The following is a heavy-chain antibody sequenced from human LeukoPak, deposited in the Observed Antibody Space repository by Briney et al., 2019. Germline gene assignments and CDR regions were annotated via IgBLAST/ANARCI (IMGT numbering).Heavy chain of an antibody. J-gene: IGHJ4*02. CDR1: GGSISSYY. Sequence: PSETLSLNCTVSGGSISSYYWGWFRQPPGKGLEFIGYISDSGITNYNPSLQSRLIMSLDTSKNQLSLKLTSVTAADTAVYYCARIFNDWGQGTLVTVSS. CDR2: ISDSGIT. V-gene: IGHV4-59*01. CDR3: ARIFND.